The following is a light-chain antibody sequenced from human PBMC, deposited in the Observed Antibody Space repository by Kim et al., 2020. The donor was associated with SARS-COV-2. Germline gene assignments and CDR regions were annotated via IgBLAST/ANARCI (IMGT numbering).Light chain of an antibody. CDR2: DAS. J-gene: IGKJ4*01. CDR1: QSVSSY. V-gene: IGKV3-11*01. Sequence: LVPGEIATPSCRASQSVSSYLAWYQQKPGQAPRLLISDASNRATGIPARFSGSGSGTDFTLTISSLEPEDFAVYYCQQRSNWPLTFGGGTKVDIK. CDR3: QQRSNWPLT.